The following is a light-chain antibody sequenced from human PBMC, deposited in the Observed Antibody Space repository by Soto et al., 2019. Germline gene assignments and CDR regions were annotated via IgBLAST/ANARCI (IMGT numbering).Light chain of an antibody. Sequence: QSVLTQPPSASGTPGQRVTISCSGSSSNIGSNTVNWYQQLPGTAPKLLIYSNNQRPSGVPDRFSVSKSGTSASLAISGLQCEDEADYYCAAWDDSLNGNYVFGTGTKVTVL. J-gene: IGLJ1*01. CDR3: AAWDDSLNGNYV. CDR2: SNN. V-gene: IGLV1-44*01. CDR1: SSNIGSNT.